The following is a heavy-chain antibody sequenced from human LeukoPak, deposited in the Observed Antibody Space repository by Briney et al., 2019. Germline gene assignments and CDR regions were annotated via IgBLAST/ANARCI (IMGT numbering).Heavy chain of an antibody. CDR3: ARGPTGYFDL. CDR2: INHNGGSP. Sequence: GASVKVSCKASGYTFTSYYMHWVRQARGQGLEWMGIINHNGGSPRYAQKFQGRVTMTSDTSTSTVYMELSSLRSEDTAVYYCARGPTGYFDLWGRGTLVTVSS. CDR1: GYTFTSYY. J-gene: IGHJ2*01. V-gene: IGHV1-46*01.